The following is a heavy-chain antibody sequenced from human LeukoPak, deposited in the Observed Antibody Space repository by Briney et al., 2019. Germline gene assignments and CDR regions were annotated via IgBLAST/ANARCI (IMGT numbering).Heavy chain of an antibody. CDR1: GDSISNFY. CDR3: ATRPWSGGLDY. V-gene: IGHV4-59*01. Sequence: PSETLSLTCSVSGDSISNFYWSWIRQPPGKGLEWIGYIDYRGSTSYNPSLRSRVTISIDTSKNRFSLRLSSVAAADTAVYYCATRPWSGGLDYWGQGTLVTVSS. D-gene: IGHD3-3*01. J-gene: IGHJ4*02. CDR2: IDYRGST.